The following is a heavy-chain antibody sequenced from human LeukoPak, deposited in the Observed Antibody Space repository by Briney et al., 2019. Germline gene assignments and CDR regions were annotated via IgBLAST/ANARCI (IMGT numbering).Heavy chain of an antibody. J-gene: IGHJ4*02. CDR1: GFTFSNAW. CDR2: IKSKTGGGTT. D-gene: IGHD5-18*01. V-gene: IGHV3-15*01. Sequence: GGSLRLSCAASGFTFSNAWMSWVRQAPGKGLEWVGRIKSKTGGGTTDYAAPVKGRFTISRDDSKNTLYLQMNSLKTEDTAVYYCTTDARIQLWLSGYYFDYWGQGTLVTVSS. CDR3: TTDARIQLWLSGYYFDY.